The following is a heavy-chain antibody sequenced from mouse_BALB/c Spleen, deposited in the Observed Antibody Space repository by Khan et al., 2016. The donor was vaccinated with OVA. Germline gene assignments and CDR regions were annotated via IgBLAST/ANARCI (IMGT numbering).Heavy chain of an antibody. D-gene: IGHD2-14*01. Sequence: EVQLQESGPSLVNPSQTLSLTCSVTGDSITSGYWSWIRKFPGNKLEYMGYMIYSGNTYYNPSLKSRISITRHTSKNQYYLQLNSVTTEDTATYDCARATYRYAFAYWGQGTLVTVSA. CDR2: MIYSGNT. V-gene: IGHV3-8*02. CDR1: GDSITSGY. CDR3: ARATYRYAFAY. J-gene: IGHJ3*01.